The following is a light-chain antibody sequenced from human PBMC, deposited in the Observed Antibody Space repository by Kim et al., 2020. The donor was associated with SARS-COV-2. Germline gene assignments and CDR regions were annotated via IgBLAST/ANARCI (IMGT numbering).Light chain of an antibody. CDR2: DVS. CDR3: NSCPTSANLGV. J-gene: IGLJ1*01. Sequence: QSALTQPASVSGSPGQSITISCTGTSSDVGGYNCVSWYQQHPGKAPKLMIYDVSNRPSGVSNRFSGSKSGNTASLTISGLQAEDEADYYCNSCPTSANLGVFGTGTQVTVL. V-gene: IGLV2-14*03. CDR1: SSDVGGYNC.